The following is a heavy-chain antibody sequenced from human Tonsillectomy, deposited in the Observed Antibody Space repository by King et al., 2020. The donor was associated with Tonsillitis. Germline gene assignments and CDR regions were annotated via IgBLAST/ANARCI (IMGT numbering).Heavy chain of an antibody. CDR3: ARDLRLGAFDP. D-gene: IGHD3-22*01. CDR2: ISYIGST. Sequence: QLQESGPGLVKPSQTLSLTCTVSGGSIRSGDYYWSWIRQPPGKGLEWIGYISYIGSTYYNPSLKSRFTISVDTSKNQFSLKLSSVTAADTAVYYCARDLRLGAFDPWGQGTLVTVSS. CDR1: GGSIRSGDYY. V-gene: IGHV4-30-4*01. J-gene: IGHJ5*02.